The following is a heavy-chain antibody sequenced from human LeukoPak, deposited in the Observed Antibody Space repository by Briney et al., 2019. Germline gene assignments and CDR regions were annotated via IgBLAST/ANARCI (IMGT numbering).Heavy chain of an antibody. CDR2: FDPEDGET. D-gene: IGHD5-12*01. V-gene: IGHV1-24*01. J-gene: IGHJ4*02. CDR3: ATASSGYSGYDFDY. CDR1: GYILTELS. Sequence: ASVKVSCKVSGYILTELSMHWVRQAPGKGLEWMGGFDPEDGETIYAQKFQGRVTMTEGTSTDTAYMELSSLRSEDTAVYYCATASSGYSGYDFDYWGQGTLVTVFS.